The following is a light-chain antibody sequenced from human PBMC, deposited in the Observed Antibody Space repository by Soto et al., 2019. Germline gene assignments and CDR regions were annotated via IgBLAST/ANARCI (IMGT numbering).Light chain of an antibody. CDR2: DAS. Sequence: DIQMTQSPSTLSASVGDRVTITCRASQSISSWLAWYQQKPGKAPKLLIYDASSLESGVPSRFSGSGSGTEFTLTISILQPDDFATYYCQQSNSYPCTFGQGTKVDIK. V-gene: IGKV1-5*01. J-gene: IGKJ1*01. CDR1: QSISSW. CDR3: QQSNSYPCT.